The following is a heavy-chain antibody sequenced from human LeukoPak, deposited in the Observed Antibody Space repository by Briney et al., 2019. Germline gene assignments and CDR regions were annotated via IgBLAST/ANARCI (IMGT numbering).Heavy chain of an antibody. Sequence: SETLSLTCTVSGGSISSGDCYWSWIRQPPGKGLEWTAYMYYSGSTYYNPSLKSRVTMSADTSKNQLSLKLSSVTAADTAVYYCARPYYYDSRIDPWGQGILVTVSS. CDR3: ARPYYYDSRIDP. J-gene: IGHJ5*02. CDR2: MYYSGST. D-gene: IGHD3-22*01. V-gene: IGHV4-30-4*01. CDR1: GGSISSGDCY.